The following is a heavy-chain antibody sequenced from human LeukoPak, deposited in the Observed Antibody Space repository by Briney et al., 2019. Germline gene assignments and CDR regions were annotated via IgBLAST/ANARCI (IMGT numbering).Heavy chain of an antibody. CDR1: GYSFTSYW. J-gene: IGHJ6*03. CDR3: ARQKGPVDHMDV. D-gene: IGHD2-21*01. Sequence: AGESLKISCKGSGYSFTSYWIGWGRQMPGKGLEWMGIIYPGDSDTRYRPSFQGQVPISADKSTSTAYLQWRSLKASDTAMYYCARQKGPVDHMDVWGKGTTVTVSS. V-gene: IGHV5-51*01. CDR2: IYPGDSDT.